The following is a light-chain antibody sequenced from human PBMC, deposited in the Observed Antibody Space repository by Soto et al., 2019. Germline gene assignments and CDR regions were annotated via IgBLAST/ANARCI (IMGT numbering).Light chain of an antibody. V-gene: IGKV3-20*01. CDR3: QQYDSSRT. CDR2: GAS. J-gene: IGKJ1*01. CDR1: QSISSRV. Sequence: EVVLTQSPGTLSLSPGERATLSCRASQSISSRVLAWYQQKPGQAPRLLMYGASIRAPGIPDRFRGSGSGTDFTHSISRLDPEDFAVYYSQQYDSSRTFGQGTKVEIK.